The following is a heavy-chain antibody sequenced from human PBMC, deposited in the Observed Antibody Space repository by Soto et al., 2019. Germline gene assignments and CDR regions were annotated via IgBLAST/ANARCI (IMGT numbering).Heavy chain of an antibody. CDR1: GFTFSGSA. D-gene: IGHD2-21*02. CDR3: TSTLAYCGGDCYSNYYYGMDV. Sequence: EVQLVESGGGLVQPGVSLKLSCAASGFTFSGSAMHWVRQASGKGLEWVGRIRSKANSYATAYAASVKGMFTISRDDSKNTEYLQMNSLKTEDAAVYYCTSTLAYCGGDCYSNYYYGMDVWGQGTTVTVSS. J-gene: IGHJ6*02. V-gene: IGHV3-73*02. CDR2: IRSKANSYAT.